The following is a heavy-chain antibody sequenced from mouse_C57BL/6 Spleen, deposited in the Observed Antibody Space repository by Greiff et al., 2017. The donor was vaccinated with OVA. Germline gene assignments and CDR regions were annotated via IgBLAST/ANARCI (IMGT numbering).Heavy chain of an antibody. CDR2: IDPSDSYT. V-gene: IGHV1-50*01. CDR3: ARRGYYGSSYGSYFDY. CDR1: GYTFTSYW. Sequence: QVQLQQSGAELVKPGASVKLSCKASGYTFTSYWMQWVKQRPGQGLEWIGEIDPSDSYTNYNQKFKGKATLTVDTSSSTAYMQLSSLTSEDSAVYYCARRGYYGSSYGSYFDYWGQGTTLTVSS. D-gene: IGHD1-1*01. J-gene: IGHJ2*01.